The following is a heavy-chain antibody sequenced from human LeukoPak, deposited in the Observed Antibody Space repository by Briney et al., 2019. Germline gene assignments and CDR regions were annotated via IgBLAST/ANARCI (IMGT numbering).Heavy chain of an antibody. CDR2: ISSRSRYT. V-gene: IGHV3-11*05. CDR1: GFTFSDYY. D-gene: IGHD4-17*01. J-gene: IGHJ4*01. Sequence: PGGSLIPYSAASGFTFSDYYKSWIRQAPGKGLEWVSYISSRSRYTNYADSVKGRFTISRDNAKKSLYLQMNSLRAEDTAVYYCAREYTVTIYYFDYWGQG. CDR3: AREYTVTIYYFDY.